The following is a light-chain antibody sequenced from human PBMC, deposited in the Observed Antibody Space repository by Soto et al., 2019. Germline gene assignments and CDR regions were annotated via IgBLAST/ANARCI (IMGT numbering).Light chain of an antibody. J-gene: IGLJ3*02. Sequence: QSVLTQPPSVSGAPGQRVTISCTGSSSNIGAGYDVHWYQQHPGAAPKLLIYGNNNQPSGVPDRISGSKSGTSASLAITGLQAEDEADYYCQSYDSSLSGVVFGGGTKLTVL. V-gene: IGLV1-40*01. CDR2: GNN. CDR1: SSNIGAGYD. CDR3: QSYDSSLSGVV.